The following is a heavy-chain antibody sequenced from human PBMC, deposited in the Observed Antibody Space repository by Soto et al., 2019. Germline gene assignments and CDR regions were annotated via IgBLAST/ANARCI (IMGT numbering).Heavy chain of an antibody. CDR2: IHHSGST. D-gene: IGHD5-12*01. CDR3: ARKMATSWLLDY. CDR1: VGSFSGYY. V-gene: IGHV4-34*01. J-gene: IGHJ4*02. Sequence: QVQLQQWGTGLLKPSETLSLTCAVYVGSFSGYYWSWVRQPPGKGLEWIGEIHHSGSTNYNPSLKSRVTLSVDMYKNQFSLKLKSVTAADTAVYYCARKMATSWLLDYWGQGTLVTVSS.